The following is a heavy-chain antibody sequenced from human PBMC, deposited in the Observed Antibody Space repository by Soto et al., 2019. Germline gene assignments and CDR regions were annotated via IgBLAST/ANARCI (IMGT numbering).Heavy chain of an antibody. D-gene: IGHD4-17*01. CDR2: ISAYNGNT. J-gene: IGHJ4*02. CDR1: GYTFTRYG. Sequence: ASVKVSFKASGYTFTRYGISWLRQAPGQGLEWMGWISAYNGNTNYAQKLQGRVTMTTDTSTSTAYMELRSLRSDDTAVYYCARDGGPVTTNLYYFDYWGQGTLVTVSS. CDR3: ARDGGPVTTNLYYFDY. V-gene: IGHV1-18*04.